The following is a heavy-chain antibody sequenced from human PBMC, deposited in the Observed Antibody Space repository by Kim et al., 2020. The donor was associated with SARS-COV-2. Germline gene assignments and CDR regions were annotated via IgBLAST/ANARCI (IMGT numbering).Heavy chain of an antibody. V-gene: IGHV4-39*02. CDR2: IYYSGST. CDR3: AREYYYDSRDWFDP. J-gene: IGHJ5*02. Sequence: SETLSLTCTVSGGSISSSSYYWGWIRQPPGKGLEWIGSIYYSGSTYYNPSLKSRVTISVDTSKNQFSLKLSSVTAADTAVYYCAREYYYDSRDWFDPWGQGTLVTVSS. CDR1: GGSISSSSYY. D-gene: IGHD3-22*01.